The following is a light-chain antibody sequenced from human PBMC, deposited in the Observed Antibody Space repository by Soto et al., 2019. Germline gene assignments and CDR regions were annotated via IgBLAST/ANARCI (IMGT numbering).Light chain of an antibody. V-gene: IGKV3-20*01. Sequence: EIVLTQSPGTLSLSPGERATLSCRASQSFSSSYLAWYQQKPGQAPRLLIYGASSRATGIPDRFSGSGSGTDFPRTISRLEPEDFAVYYGQQYGTSITFGQGTRLEI. CDR2: GAS. CDR3: QQYGTSIT. CDR1: QSFSSSY. J-gene: IGKJ5*01.